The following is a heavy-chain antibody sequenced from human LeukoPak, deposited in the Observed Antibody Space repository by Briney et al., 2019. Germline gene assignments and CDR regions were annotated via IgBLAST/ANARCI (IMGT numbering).Heavy chain of an antibody. D-gene: IGHD6-13*01. J-gene: IGHJ4*02. Sequence: ASETLSLTCTVSGGSISSYYWSWIRQPPGKGLEWIGHIYYSGSTNYNPSLKSRVTISVDTSKNQFSLKLSSVTAADTAVYYCARGGSSSWPSFDYWGQGTLVTVSS. CDR3: ARGGSSSWPSFDY. V-gene: IGHV4-59*01. CDR2: IYYSGST. CDR1: GGSISSYY.